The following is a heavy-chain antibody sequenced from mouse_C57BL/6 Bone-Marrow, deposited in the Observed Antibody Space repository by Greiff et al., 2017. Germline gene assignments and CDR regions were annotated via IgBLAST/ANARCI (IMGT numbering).Heavy chain of an antibody. CDR2: IWRGGST. Sequence: QVQLKESGPGLVQPSQSLSITCTVSGFSFTSYGVHWVRQSPGKGLEWLGVIWRGGSTDYNAAFMSRLSITKDNSKSQVFFKMNSLQADDTAIYYCANTVVAPSYAMDYWGQGTSVTVSS. CDR1: GFSFTSYG. V-gene: IGHV2-5*01. J-gene: IGHJ4*01. CDR3: ANTVVAPSYAMDY. D-gene: IGHD1-1*01.